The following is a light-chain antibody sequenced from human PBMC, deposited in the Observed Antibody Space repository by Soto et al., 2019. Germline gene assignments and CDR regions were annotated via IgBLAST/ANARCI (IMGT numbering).Light chain of an antibody. CDR2: GNS. J-gene: IGLJ2*01. CDR1: SANIGAGYD. V-gene: IGLV1-40*01. CDR3: QSYDSSLSAVV. Sequence: QSVLTQPPSVSGAPGQRVTISRTGSSANIGAGYDVHWYQQLPGTAPKLLIYGNSNRPSGVPDRFSGSKSGTSASLAITGLQAEDEADYHCQSYDSSLSAVVFGGGTQLTVL.